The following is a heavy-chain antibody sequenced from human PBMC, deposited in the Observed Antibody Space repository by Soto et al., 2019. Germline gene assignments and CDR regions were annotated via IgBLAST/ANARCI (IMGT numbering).Heavy chain of an antibody. CDR2: IYYSGST. CDR1: GGSISSGGYY. D-gene: IGHD5-18*01. V-gene: IGHV4-31*03. CDR3: ARGEYIGAFDI. J-gene: IGHJ3*02. Sequence: PSETLSLTCTVSGGSISSGGYYWSWIRQHPGKGLEWIGYIYYSGSTYYNPSLKSRVTISVDTSKNQFSLKLSSVTAADTAVYYCARGEYIGAFDIWGQGTMVTVSS.